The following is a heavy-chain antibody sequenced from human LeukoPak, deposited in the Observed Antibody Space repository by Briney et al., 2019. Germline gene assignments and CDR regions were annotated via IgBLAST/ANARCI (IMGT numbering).Heavy chain of an antibody. CDR2: ISYDGSKK. V-gene: IGHV3-30*03. CDR1: GFTFSSYV. J-gene: IGHJ4*02. D-gene: IGHD6-19*01. Sequence: PGGSLRLSCAASGFTFSSYVMHWVRQAPGKGLEWVASISYDGSKKLYADSVKGRFTVSRDNSKNTLYLQMNSLRPEDTSVYYCALDKVAVGDYWGQGTLVTVSS. CDR3: ALDKVAVGDY.